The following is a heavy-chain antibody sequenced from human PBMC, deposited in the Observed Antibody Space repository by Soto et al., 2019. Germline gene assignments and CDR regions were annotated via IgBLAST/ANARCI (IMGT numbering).Heavy chain of an antibody. Sequence: GSLRLSCAASGFTFSSYWMHWVRQAPGKGLVWVSRINSDGSSTSYADSVKGRFTISRDNAKNTLYLQMNSLRAEDTAVYYCARGIVVVPAAMVNWFDPWGQGTLVTVSS. D-gene: IGHD2-2*01. CDR1: GFTFSSYW. J-gene: IGHJ5*02. CDR2: INSDGSST. V-gene: IGHV3-74*01. CDR3: ARGIVVVPAAMVNWFDP.